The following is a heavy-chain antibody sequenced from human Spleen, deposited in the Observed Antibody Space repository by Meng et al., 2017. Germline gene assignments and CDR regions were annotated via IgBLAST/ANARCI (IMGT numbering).Heavy chain of an antibody. Sequence: GESLKISCAASGFTFSKYEMNWVRQAPGKGLEWVSYISSSGTTTYYGDSVKGRFTISRDNAKNSLYLQMNSLRAEDTAVYYCASGKNWFDPWGQGTLVTVSS. V-gene: IGHV3-48*03. CDR3: ASGKNWFDP. J-gene: IGHJ5*02. D-gene: IGHD1-1*01. CDR1: GFTFSKYE. CDR2: ISSSGTTT.